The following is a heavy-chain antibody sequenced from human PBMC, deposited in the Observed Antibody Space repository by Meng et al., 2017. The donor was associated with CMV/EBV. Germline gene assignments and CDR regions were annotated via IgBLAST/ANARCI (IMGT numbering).Heavy chain of an antibody. J-gene: IGHJ5*01. D-gene: IGHD1-14*01. CDR1: GFTFSDYW. CDR3: VRDLVGNRDS. CDR2: IDTDGTVT. V-gene: IGHV3-74*03. Sequence: EVQLGGSGGGLVRPGGSLRLSCADSGFTFSDYWMHWVRQAPGEGPVWVSRIDTDGTVTSYAESVRGRFTISRDNSKNTLYLQMNDLRAGDSGVYYCVRDLVGNRDSWGHGTLVTASS.